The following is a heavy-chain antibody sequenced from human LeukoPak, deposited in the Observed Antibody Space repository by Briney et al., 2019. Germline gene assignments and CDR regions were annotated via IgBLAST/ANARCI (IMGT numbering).Heavy chain of an antibody. J-gene: IGHJ4*02. CDR1: GYTFTDCY. D-gene: IGHD7-27*01. CDR2: IVPNSGGT. Sequence: ASVKVSCKTSGYTFTDCYIHWVRQAPGQGLEWMGWIVPNSGGTSFAQNFQGRVTMTRDTSITTMYMELSSLRSDDTAVYYCARGPAWGPDYWGQGTLVTVSS. CDR3: ARGPAWGPDY. V-gene: IGHV1-2*02.